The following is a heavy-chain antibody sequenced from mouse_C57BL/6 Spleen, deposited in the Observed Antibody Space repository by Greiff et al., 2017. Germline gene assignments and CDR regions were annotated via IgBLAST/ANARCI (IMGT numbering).Heavy chain of an antibody. CDR2: INPGSGGT. CDR3: GRSRYDYVSGGMDY. V-gene: IGHV1-54*01. Sequence: VQLQQSGAELVRPGTSVKVSCKASGYAFTNYLIEWVKQRPGQGLEWIGVINPGSGGTNYNEKFKGKATLTADKSSSTAYMQLSSRTSEDSAVYFCGRSRYDYVSGGMDYLGQGTSVTVSS. CDR1: GYAFTNYL. J-gene: IGHJ4*01. D-gene: IGHD2-4*01.